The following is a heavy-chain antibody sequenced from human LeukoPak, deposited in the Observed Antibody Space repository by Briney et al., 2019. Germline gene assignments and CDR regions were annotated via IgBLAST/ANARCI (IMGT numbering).Heavy chain of an antibody. CDR3: ARVHSGSLREGDYFDY. V-gene: IGHV4-39*07. Sequence: PSETLSLTCTVSSGSISTSNYYWGWVRQPPGKALEWIGNIFYSGSTYYSPSLKSRVTISVDTSKNQFSLKLSSVTAADTAVYYCARVHSGSLREGDYFDYWGQGTLVTVSS. CDR2: IFYSGST. CDR1: SGSISTSNYY. J-gene: IGHJ4*02. D-gene: IGHD1-26*01.